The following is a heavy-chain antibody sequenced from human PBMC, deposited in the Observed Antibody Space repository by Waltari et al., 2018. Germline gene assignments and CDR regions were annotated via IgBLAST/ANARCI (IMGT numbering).Heavy chain of an antibody. V-gene: IGHV4-38-2*01. J-gene: IGHJ5*02. CDR1: GYSISSGYY. CDR3: ATSSYGDYVFWFDP. CDR2: IYHSGST. Sequence: QVQLQESGPGLVKPSETLSLTCAVSGYSISSGYYWGWIRQPPGNGLEWIGSIYHSGSTYYTPSLKSRVTISVDTSKNQFSLKLSSVTAADTAVYYCATSSYGDYVFWFDPWGQGTLVTVSS. D-gene: IGHD4-17*01.